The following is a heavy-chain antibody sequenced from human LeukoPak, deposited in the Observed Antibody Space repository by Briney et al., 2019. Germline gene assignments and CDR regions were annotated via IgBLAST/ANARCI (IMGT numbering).Heavy chain of an antibody. V-gene: IGHV4-59*12. CDR3: ARVNYYDSSGTALH. D-gene: IGHD3-22*01. CDR2: IYYSGST. Sequence: PSETLSLTCTVSGGSISSYYWSWIRQPPGKGLEWIGSIYYSGSTYYNPSLKSRVTISVDTSKNQFSLKLSSVTAADTAVYYCARVNYYDSSGTALHWGQGTLVTVSS. CDR1: GGSISSYY. J-gene: IGHJ1*01.